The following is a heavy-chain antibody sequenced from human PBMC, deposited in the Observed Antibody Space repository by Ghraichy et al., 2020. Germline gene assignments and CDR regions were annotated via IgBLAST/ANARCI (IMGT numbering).Heavy chain of an antibody. CDR1: GYTFTSYG. V-gene: IGHV1-18*01. CDR3: ARDFTIFGVVVNWFDP. J-gene: IGHJ5*02. Sequence: ASVKVSCKASGYTFTSYGISWVRQAPGQGLEWMGWISAYNGNTNYAQKLQGRVTMTTDTSTSTAYMELRSLRSDDTAVYYCARDFTIFGVVVNWFDPWGQGTLVTVSS. D-gene: IGHD3-3*01. CDR2: ISAYNGNT.